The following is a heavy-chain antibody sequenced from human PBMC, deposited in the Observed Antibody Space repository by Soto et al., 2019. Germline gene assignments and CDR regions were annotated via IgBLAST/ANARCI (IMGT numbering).Heavy chain of an antibody. CDR1: GFTFKDYA. CDR3: VKGGFTTPYHH. D-gene: IGHD4-4*01. J-gene: IGHJ1*01. Sequence: EVQLVESGGGLVQPGRSLRLSCAASGFTFKDYAMHWVRQSPGKGLEWVSGISWNSNTILYSDAGKGRFTMSRDNAKNSLYLQMNSLRPEDTALYYCVKGGFTTPYHHWGQGTLVTVPS. CDR2: ISWNSNTI. V-gene: IGHV3-9*01.